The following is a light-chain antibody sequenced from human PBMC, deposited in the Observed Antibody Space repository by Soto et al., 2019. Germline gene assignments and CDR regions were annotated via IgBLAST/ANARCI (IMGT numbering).Light chain of an antibody. CDR1: QSISSY. J-gene: IGKJ1*01. CDR3: KEYTSFPST. CDR2: AAS. V-gene: IGKV1-39*01. Sequence: DIQMTQSPSSLSASVGDRVTITCRASQSISSYLNWYQQKPGKAPKLLIYAASSLQSGVPSRFSGSGSGLDFPLILSSLQPEAFAVYSTKEYTSFPSTFGQGT.